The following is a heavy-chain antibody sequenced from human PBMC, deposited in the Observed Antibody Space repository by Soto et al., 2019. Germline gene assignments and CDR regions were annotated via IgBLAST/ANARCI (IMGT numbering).Heavy chain of an antibody. D-gene: IGHD3-22*01. J-gene: IGHJ3*02. CDR3: ASPSYDSSGSDAFDI. CDR2: IYPGDSDT. CDR1: GYSFTSYW. V-gene: IGHV5-51*01. Sequence: GESLKISCNGSGYSFTSYWIGWVRQMPGKGLEWMGIIYPGDSDTRYSPSFQGQVTISADKSISTAYLQWSSLKASDTAMYYCASPSYDSSGSDAFDIWGQGTMVTVS.